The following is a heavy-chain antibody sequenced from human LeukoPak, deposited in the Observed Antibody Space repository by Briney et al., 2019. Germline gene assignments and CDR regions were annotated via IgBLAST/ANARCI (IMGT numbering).Heavy chain of an antibody. CDR1: GYTFTGYY. CDR2: INPSGGT. V-gene: IGHV1-2*02. CDR3: ARGDTAMVTIGAFDY. J-gene: IGHJ4*02. Sequence: ASVKVSCKASGYTFTGYYLHWVRQAPGQGLEWMGWINPSGGTNYAQKFQGRVTMTRDTSISTAYMELSRLRSDDTAVYYCARGDTAMVTIGAFDYWGQGTLVTVSS. D-gene: IGHD5-18*01.